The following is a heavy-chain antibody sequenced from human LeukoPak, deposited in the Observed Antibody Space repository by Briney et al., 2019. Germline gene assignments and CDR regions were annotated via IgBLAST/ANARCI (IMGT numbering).Heavy chain of an antibody. D-gene: IGHD3-3*01. V-gene: IGHV3-11*04. CDR3: ARSAIIDFWNGYYHVDN. CDR2: ISRSISTI. CDR1: GFTFSDYY. Sequence: GGSLRLSCAASGFTFSDYYMARIRQAPGKGLEWVSYISRSISTIYYADSVKGRFTISRDNAKNSLYLQMNSLRAEDTAVYYCARSAIIDFWNGYYHVDNWGQGTLVTVSS. J-gene: IGHJ4*02.